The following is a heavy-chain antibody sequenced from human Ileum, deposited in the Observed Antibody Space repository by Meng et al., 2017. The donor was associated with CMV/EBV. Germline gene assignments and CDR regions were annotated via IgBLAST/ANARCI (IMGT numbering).Heavy chain of an antibody. CDR3: ARDWSGVDY. Sequence: GESLKISCTASGFSVRSSYMGWVRQAPGKGLQWVSSISSTSTFMYYADSVKGRFTISRDNAKNSLYLQMNSLRAEDTAVYHCARDWSGVDYCGQGMLVVASS. CDR2: ISSTSTFM. CDR1: GFSVRSSY. V-gene: IGHV3-21*01. D-gene: IGHD3-3*01. J-gene: IGHJ4*02.